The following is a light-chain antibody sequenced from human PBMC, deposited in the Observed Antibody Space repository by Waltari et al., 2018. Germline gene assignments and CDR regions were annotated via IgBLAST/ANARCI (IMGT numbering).Light chain of an antibody. CDR2: DAF. J-gene: IGKJ1*01. Sequence: RRAMHGVGRSLAWDRQNPGQAPRLLIYDAFTGATGIADRFSGSGSGTDFSLTSIRLDPEDFAVYYCQMYVRLPGTFGQGAKVEIK. CDR3: QMYVRLPGT. CDR1: HGVGRS. V-gene: IGKV3-20*01.